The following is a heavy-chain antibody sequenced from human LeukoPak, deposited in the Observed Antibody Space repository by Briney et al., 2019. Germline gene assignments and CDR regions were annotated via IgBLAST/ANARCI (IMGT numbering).Heavy chain of an antibody. D-gene: IGHD3-10*01. V-gene: IGHV4-30-2*03. J-gene: IGHJ4*02. CDR2: IYYSGST. CDR1: GVSISSVGYS. CDR3: ARQKETLWFGESDYFDY. Sequence: PSQTLSLTCAVSGVSISSVGYSWNWIRQSPGKGLEWIGSIYYSGSTYYNPSLKSRVTISVDTSKNQFSLKLSSVTAADTAVYYCARQKETLWFGESDYFDYWGQGTLVTVSS.